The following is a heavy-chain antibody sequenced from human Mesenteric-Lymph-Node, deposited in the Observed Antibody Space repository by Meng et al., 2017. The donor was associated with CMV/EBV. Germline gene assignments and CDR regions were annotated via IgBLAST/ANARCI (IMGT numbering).Heavy chain of an antibody. CDR1: GFTFSSYW. J-gene: IGHJ4*02. Sequence: GESLKISCAASGFTFSSYWMHWVRQAPGKGLVWVSRINSDGSSTSYADSVKGRFTISRDNAKNTLYLQMNSLRAEDTAVYYCAKDGPSFDYWGQGTLVTVSS. CDR2: INSDGSST. CDR3: AKDGPSFDY. V-gene: IGHV3-74*01.